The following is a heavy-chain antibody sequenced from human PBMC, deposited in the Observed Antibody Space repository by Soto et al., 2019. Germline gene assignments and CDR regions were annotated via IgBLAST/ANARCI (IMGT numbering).Heavy chain of an antibody. D-gene: IGHD1-26*01. CDR1: GGSFSSYA. J-gene: IGHJ6*02. CDR2: IISIFGTA. V-gene: IGHV1-69*12. CDR3: AAAREVRYYYYGMDV. Sequence: QVQLVQSGAEVKKPGSSVKVSCKASGGSFSSYAISWVRQAPGQGLEWMGGIISIFGTADYAQKFQGRVTITADESTSTAYMELSSLRSEDTAVYYCAAAREVRYYYYGMDVWGQGTTVTVSS.